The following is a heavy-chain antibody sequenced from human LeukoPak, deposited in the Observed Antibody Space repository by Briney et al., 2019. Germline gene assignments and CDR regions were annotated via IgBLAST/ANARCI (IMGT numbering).Heavy chain of an antibody. D-gene: IGHD4-17*01. CDR1: GGSIISSSYY. CDR3: ARGSTTVTYY. Sequence: SETLSLTCTVSGGSIISSSYYWGWIRQPPGKGLEWIGSIYYSGSTYYNPSLKSRVTISVDTSKNQFSLKLSSLTAAGTAVYHCARGSTTVTYYWGQGTLVTVSS. V-gene: IGHV4-39*07. CDR2: IYYSGST. J-gene: IGHJ4*02.